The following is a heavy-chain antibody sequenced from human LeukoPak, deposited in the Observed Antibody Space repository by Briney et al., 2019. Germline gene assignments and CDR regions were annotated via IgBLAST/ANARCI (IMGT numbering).Heavy chain of an antibody. J-gene: IGHJ4*02. CDR2: ISWNSGSI. Sequence: GRSLRLSCAASGFTFDDYAMHWVRQAPGKGLEWVSGISWNSGSIGYADPVKGRFTISRDNAKNSLYLQMNSLRAEDTALYYCAKGSAIDDYFDYWGQGTLVTVSS. CDR1: GFTFDDYA. V-gene: IGHV3-9*01. CDR3: AKGSAIDDYFDY.